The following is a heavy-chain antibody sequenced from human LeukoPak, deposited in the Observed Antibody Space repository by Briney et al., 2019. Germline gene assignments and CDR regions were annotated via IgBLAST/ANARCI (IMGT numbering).Heavy chain of an antibody. CDR2: ISGSADST. Sequence: GGSLRLSCAASGFTFSSYAMSWVRQAPGKGLEWVSAISGSADSTYDADSVKGRFTISRDNSKNTLYLQMNSLRAEDTALYYCAKDPGYNYGNYFDYWGQGTLVTVSS. V-gene: IGHV3-23*01. J-gene: IGHJ4*02. D-gene: IGHD5-18*01. CDR1: GFTFSSYA. CDR3: AKDPGYNYGNYFDY.